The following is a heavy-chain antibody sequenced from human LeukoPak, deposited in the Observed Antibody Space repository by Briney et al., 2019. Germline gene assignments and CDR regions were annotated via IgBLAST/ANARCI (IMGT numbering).Heavy chain of an antibody. J-gene: IGHJ4*02. Sequence: SETLSLTCTVSGGSISSYYWSWIRQPPGKGLEWIGEINHSGSTNYNPSLKSRVTISVDTSKNQFSLKLSSVTAADTAVYYCARPGSSSWATFDYWGQGTLVTVSS. V-gene: IGHV4-34*01. CDR2: INHSGST. D-gene: IGHD6-13*01. CDR3: ARPGSSSWATFDY. CDR1: GGSISSYY.